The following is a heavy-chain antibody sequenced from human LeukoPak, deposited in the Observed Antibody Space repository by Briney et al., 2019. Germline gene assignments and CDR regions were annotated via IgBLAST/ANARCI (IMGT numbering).Heavy chain of an antibody. Sequence: SETLSLTCAVSGASVSGSSYYWGRIRQPPGKGLEWIGNIYSSGSTYYNASLQSRVTISIDTSKNQFSLKLSSVTAADTAVYYCARATQTYYYYYMDVWGKGTTVTVSS. CDR1: GASVSGSSYY. CDR2: IYSSGST. CDR3: ARATQTYYYYYMDV. V-gene: IGHV4-39*07. J-gene: IGHJ6*03.